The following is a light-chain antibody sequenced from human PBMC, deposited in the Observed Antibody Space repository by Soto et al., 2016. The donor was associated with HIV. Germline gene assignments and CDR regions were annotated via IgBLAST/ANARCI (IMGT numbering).Light chain of an antibody. J-gene: IGKJ1*01. CDR3: MQGTHWPPT. CDR2: KVS. Sequence: DVVMTQSPLSLSVTLGQPAPISCRSSQSLVHSDGNTYLNWFRQRPGQSPRRLIYKVSNRDSGVPDRFSGSGSGTDFTLKISRVEAEDVGVYYCMQGTHWPPTFGQGTKVEIK. V-gene: IGKV2-30*02. CDR1: QSLVHSDGNTY.